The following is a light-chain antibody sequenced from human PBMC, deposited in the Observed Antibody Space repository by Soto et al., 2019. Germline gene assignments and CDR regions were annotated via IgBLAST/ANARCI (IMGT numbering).Light chain of an antibody. Sequence: QMVESPCSRIVSVSDRVATFCRASQSISSWLAWYQQKPGKAPKLLIYDASSLESGVPSRFSGSGSGTEFTLTITSLQPDDFATYYCQQYNSYPWTFGQGTKVDIK. CDR2: DAS. J-gene: IGKJ1*01. CDR3: QQYNSYPWT. V-gene: IGKV1-5*02. CDR1: QSISSW.